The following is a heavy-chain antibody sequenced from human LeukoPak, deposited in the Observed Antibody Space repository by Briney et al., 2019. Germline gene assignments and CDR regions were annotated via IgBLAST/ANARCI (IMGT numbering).Heavy chain of an antibody. Sequence: QSGGSLRLSCAASGFLFRSYAMSWVRQAPGKGLEWVSVVSGSDSSTYYADSVKGRFTISRDNSKNTLYLQMNSLRAEDTAVYYCASGIAAAGTLRGVTPDLPNPWGQGTLVTVSS. CDR3: ASGIAAAGTLRGVTPDLPNP. J-gene: IGHJ5*02. V-gene: IGHV3-23*01. CDR2: VSGSDSST. D-gene: IGHD6-13*01. CDR1: GFLFRSYA.